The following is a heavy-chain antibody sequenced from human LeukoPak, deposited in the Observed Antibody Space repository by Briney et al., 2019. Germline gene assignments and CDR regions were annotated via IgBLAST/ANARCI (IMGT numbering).Heavy chain of an antibody. J-gene: IGHJ4*02. V-gene: IGHV3-53*01. D-gene: IGHD2-15*01. CDR1: GLTVSSNY. Sequence: PGGSLRLSCAASGLTVSSNYMSWVRQAPGRGLEWVSVIYSGGSTYYADPVKGRFTISRDHSNNTLYLQMNSLRAEDTALYYCARYCNGGNCYFDSWGQGTLVTVSS. CDR2: IYSGGST. CDR3: ARYCNGGNCYFDS.